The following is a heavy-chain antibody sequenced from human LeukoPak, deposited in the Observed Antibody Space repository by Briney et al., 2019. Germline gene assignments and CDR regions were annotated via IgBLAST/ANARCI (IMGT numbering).Heavy chain of an antibody. CDR2: INHSGST. D-gene: IGHD3-3*01. J-gene: IGHJ6*02. CDR1: GGSFSGYY. Sequence: SETLSLTCAVYGGSFSGYYWSWIRQPPGKGLEWIGEINHSGSTNYNPSLKSRVTISVDTSKNQFSLKLSSVTAADTAVYYCARGAPLRRITIFGVVINYGMDVWGQGTTVTVSS. CDR3: ARGAPLRRITIFGVVINYGMDV. V-gene: IGHV4-34*01.